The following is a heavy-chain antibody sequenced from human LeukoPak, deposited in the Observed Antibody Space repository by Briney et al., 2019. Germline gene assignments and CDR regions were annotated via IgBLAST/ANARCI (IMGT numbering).Heavy chain of an antibody. D-gene: IGHD3-22*01. CDR1: DYSINSNNW. Sequence: SETLSLICAVCDYSINSNNWWVWIRQPPGKGLEWIGYIYHSGSTSYNPSLKSRVSMSLDTTKNQFSLKLSSVTAVDTAVYYCAGKIDSSGYFSWGQGILVTVSS. CDR2: IYHSGST. J-gene: IGHJ4*02. CDR3: AGKIDSSGYFS. V-gene: IGHV4-28*01.